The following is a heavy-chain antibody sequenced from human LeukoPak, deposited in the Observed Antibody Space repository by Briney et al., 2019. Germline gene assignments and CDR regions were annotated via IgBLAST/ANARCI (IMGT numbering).Heavy chain of an antibody. J-gene: IGHJ3*02. V-gene: IGHV4-39*07. CDR3: AREYCSGGSCYHNDAFDI. CDR2: IYYSGST. D-gene: IGHD2-15*01. Sequence: PSETLSLTCTVSGGSISSSSYYWGWIRQPPGKGLEWIGSIYYSGSTYYNPSLKSRVTISVDTSKNQFSLKLSSVTAADTAVYYCAREYCSGGSCYHNDAFDIWGQGTMVTVSS. CDR1: GGSISSSSYY.